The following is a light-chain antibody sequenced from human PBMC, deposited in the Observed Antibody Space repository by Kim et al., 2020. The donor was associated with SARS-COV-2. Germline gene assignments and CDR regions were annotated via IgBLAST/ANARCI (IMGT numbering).Light chain of an antibody. CDR1: SLRSYF. CDR2: GKN. V-gene: IGLV3-19*01. Sequence: LGQTVRITCQGDSLRSYFATWYQQRPGQAPRLDIFGKNNRPSGIPDRFSGSNSGRTASLTITGAQAEDEADYYCSSRDIGAYHVVFGGGTKVTVL. CDR3: SSRDIGAYHVV. J-gene: IGLJ3*02.